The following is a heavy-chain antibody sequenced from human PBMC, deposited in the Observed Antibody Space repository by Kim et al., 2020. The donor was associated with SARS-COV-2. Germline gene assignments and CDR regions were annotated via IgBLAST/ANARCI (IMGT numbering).Heavy chain of an antibody. J-gene: IGHJ3*01. CDR3: AQTPPSKYSYVVAGAFDF. D-gene: IGHD5-18*01. CDR2: ISGSGGST. Sequence: GGSLRLSCAASGFTFSSYAMSWVRQAPGKGLEWVSAISGSGGSTYYADSVKGRFTISRDNSKNTLYLQMNSLIAEDTAVYYCAQTPPSKYSYVVAGAFDFWGDGTMGSVSS. CDR1: GFTFSSYA. V-gene: IGHV3-23*01.